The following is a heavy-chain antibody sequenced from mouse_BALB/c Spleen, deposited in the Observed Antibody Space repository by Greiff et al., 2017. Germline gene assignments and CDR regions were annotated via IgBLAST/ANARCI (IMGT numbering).Heavy chain of an antibody. D-gene: IGHD1-1*02. CDR2: IYPGSGST. V-gene: IGHV1S22*01. J-gene: IGHJ2*01. Sequence: LQQPGSELVRPGASVKLSCKASGYTFTSYWMHWVKQRPGQGLEWIGNIYPGSGSTNYDEKFKSKATLTVDTSSSTAYMQLSSLTSEDSAVYYCTRYGGNYFDHWGQGTTLTVSS. CDR3: TRYGGNYFDH. CDR1: GYTFTSYW.